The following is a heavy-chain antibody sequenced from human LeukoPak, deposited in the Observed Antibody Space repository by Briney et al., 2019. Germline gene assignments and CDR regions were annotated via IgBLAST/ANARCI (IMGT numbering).Heavy chain of an antibody. CDR1: GYTLTDYW. D-gene: IGHD1-1*01. V-gene: IGHV5-51*01. J-gene: IGHJ5*02. CDR3: AREHAKGYSWFDP. Sequence: GESLKISCKASGYTLTDYWNGRVRQMPGGGPEWMAIIYPGDSDTRYSPSFQGQVTISADKSINTAYLQWSSLTASDTAMYYCAREHAKGYSWFDPWGQGTLVTVSS. CDR2: IYPGDSDT.